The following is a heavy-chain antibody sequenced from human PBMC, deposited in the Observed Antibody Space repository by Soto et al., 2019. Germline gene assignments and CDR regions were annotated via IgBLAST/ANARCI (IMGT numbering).Heavy chain of an antibody. V-gene: IGHV3-33*01. Sequence: QVQLVESGGGVVQPGRSLRLSCAASGFTFSSYGMHWVRQAPGKGLEWVAVIWYDGSNKYYADSVKGRFTISRDNSKNTLYLQMNCLRAEDTAVYYCAMQQLVRKGFDYWGQGTLVTVSS. J-gene: IGHJ4*02. CDR3: AMQQLVRKGFDY. CDR2: IWYDGSNK. D-gene: IGHD6-13*01. CDR1: GFTFSSYG.